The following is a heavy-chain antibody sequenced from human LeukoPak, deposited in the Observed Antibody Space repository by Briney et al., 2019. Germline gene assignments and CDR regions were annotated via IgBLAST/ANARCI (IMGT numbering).Heavy chain of an antibody. V-gene: IGHV1-8*01. CDR3: AGENYYDGSGSPSASAPVDH. J-gene: IGHJ4*02. CDR2: MNPNSGNT. Sequence: ASVKVSCKASGYTFTSYDINWVRQATGQGLEWMGWMNPNSGNTGYAQKFQGRVTMTRNTSISTVYMEPSSLRSEDTAVYYCAGENYYDGSGSPSASAPVDHWGQGTLVTVSS. D-gene: IGHD3-22*01. CDR1: GYTFTSYD.